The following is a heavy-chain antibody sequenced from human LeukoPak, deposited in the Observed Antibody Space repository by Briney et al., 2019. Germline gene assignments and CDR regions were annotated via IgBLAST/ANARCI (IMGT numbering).Heavy chain of an antibody. CDR2: IISAGST. V-gene: IGHV3-23*01. CDR1: GFTLSNNT. Sequence: GGSLRLSCAATGFTLSNNTMAWVRQAPGKGLEWVSTIISAGSTYYADSVKGRYTFSRDNSKNTLYLQMNSLRAGDTAVYYCAARNYGSGSHYNYWGQGALVTVSS. D-gene: IGHD3-10*01. CDR3: AARNYGSGSHYNY. J-gene: IGHJ4*02.